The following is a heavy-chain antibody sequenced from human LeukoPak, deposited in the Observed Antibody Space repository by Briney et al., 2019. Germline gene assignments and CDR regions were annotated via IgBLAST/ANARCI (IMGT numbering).Heavy chain of an antibody. CDR3: ARERWGEFDY. V-gene: IGHV4-59*01. CDR2: IYYSGST. D-gene: IGHD7-27*01. J-gene: IGHJ4*02. CDR1: GGSISSYY. Sequence: SETLSLTCTVSGGSISSYYWSWIRQPPGKGLEWIGYIYYSGSTNYNPSLKSRDTISVDTSKNQFSLKLSSVTAADTAVYYCARERWGEFDYWGQGTLVTVSS.